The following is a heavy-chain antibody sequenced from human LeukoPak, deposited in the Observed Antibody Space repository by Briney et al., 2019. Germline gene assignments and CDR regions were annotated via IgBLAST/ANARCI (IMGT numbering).Heavy chain of an antibody. CDR2: IYHSGST. J-gene: IGHJ4*02. Sequence: SETLSLTCAVSGYSISSGYYWGWIRQPPGKGLEWIGSIYHSGSTYYNPSLKSRVTISVDTSKNQFSLKLSSVTAADTAVYYCAREPRGRSGSFYMWDYWGQGTLVTVSS. D-gene: IGHD3-10*01. CDR1: GYSISSGYY. CDR3: AREPRGRSGSFYMWDY. V-gene: IGHV4-38-2*02.